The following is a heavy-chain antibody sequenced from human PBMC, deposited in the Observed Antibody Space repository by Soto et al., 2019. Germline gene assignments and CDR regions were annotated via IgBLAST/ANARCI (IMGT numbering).Heavy chain of an antibody. V-gene: IGHV4-39*01. CDR3: ARQDVVVPAAISADYYYYYGMDV. D-gene: IGHD2-2*02. Sequence: QLQLQESGPGLVKPSETLSLTCTVSGGSISSSSYYWGWIRQPPGKGLEWIGSIYYSGSTYYNPSLKSRVPISVDTSKNQCSLKLSSVTAADSALYYCARQDVVVPAAISADYYYYYGMDVW. CDR2: IYYSGST. CDR1: GGSISSSSYY. J-gene: IGHJ6*01.